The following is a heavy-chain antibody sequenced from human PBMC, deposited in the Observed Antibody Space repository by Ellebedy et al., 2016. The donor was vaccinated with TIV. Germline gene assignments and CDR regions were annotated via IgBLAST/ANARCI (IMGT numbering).Heavy chain of an antibody. CDR3: ARARERRFSSSPLFDF. CDR1: GYTFNTYA. J-gene: IGHJ4*02. Sequence: ASVKVSXKASGYTFNTYALHWVRQAPGQRLEWMGWINAGNGISKYSQKFLGRATITRDTSASTAYMELSSLRSEDTAVYYCARARERRFSSSPLFDFWGQGTLVTVPS. CDR2: INAGNGIS. V-gene: IGHV1-3*01. D-gene: IGHD6-13*01.